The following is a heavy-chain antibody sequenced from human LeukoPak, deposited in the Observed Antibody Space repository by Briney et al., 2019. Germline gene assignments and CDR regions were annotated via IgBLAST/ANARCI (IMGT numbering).Heavy chain of an antibody. CDR3: ARAFRPTYPETFDY. Sequence: PSETLSLTCDVSGGSLRCYYWSWIRQPPAKGLECIGYIYYTGSAKYNPSLKSRVSISVDTYKHHFSLNLTSVTAADSAVYYCARAFRPTYPETFDYWGPGTLVTVSS. V-gene: IGHV4-59*01. CDR1: GGSLRCYY. CDR2: IYYTGSA. D-gene: IGHD2/OR15-2a*01. J-gene: IGHJ4*02.